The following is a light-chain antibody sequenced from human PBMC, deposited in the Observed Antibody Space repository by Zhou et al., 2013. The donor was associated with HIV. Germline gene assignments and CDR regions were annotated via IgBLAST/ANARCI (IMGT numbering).Light chain of an antibody. CDR3: QQSYSNPST. Sequence: DIQMTQSPSSLSAVVGDRVIITCRASQDISYKLAWFQQKPGKAPKSLIHAASNLQSGVPSRFSGSGSGTDFTLTISSLQPEDVATYYCQQSYSNPSTFGQGTRLEIK. V-gene: IGKV1-16*01. CDR2: AAS. CDR1: QDISYK. J-gene: IGKJ5*01.